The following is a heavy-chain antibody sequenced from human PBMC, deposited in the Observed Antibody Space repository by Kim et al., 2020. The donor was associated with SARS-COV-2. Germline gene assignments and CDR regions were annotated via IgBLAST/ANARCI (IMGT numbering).Heavy chain of an antibody. CDR1: GFTFSSYG. D-gene: IGHD3-10*01. CDR3: AKSTNELVWFGESGYGMDV. J-gene: IGHJ6*02. V-gene: IGHV3-33*06. Sequence: GGSLRLSCAASGFTFSSYGMHWVRQAPGKGLEWVAVIWYDGSNKYYADSVKGRFTISRDNSKNTLYLQMNSLRAEDTAVYYCAKSTNELVWFGESGYGMDVWGQGTTVTVSS. CDR2: IWYDGSNK.